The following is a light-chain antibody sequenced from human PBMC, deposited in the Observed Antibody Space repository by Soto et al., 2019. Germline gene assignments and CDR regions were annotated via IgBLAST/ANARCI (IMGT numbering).Light chain of an antibody. CDR3: QQYNNWPPERT. V-gene: IGKV3-15*01. J-gene: IGKJ1*01. CDR1: QSVGSN. Sequence: EIVMTQSPATLSVSPGERATLSFRASQSVGSNLAWYQQKPGQAPRLLIYGASTRATGIPARFSGSGSWTEFTLTISSLQSEDFAIYFCQQYNNWPPERTFGQGTKVAIK. CDR2: GAS.